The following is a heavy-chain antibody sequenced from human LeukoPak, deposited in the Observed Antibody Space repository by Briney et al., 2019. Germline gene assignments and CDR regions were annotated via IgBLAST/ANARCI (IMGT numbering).Heavy chain of an antibody. D-gene: IGHD1-26*01. CDR2: IKRDGIEK. CDR1: GFSFRSHW. CDR3: ARVKGYSGSFNRDFDY. Sequence: GGSLRLSCAVSGFSFRSHWMSWVRQAPGKGPEWVANIKRDGIEKYYVDSVKGRFTISRDNAKNSLYLQMDSLRVEDTAVYYCARVKGYSGSFNRDFDYWGQGTLVTVSS. V-gene: IGHV3-7*01. J-gene: IGHJ4*02.